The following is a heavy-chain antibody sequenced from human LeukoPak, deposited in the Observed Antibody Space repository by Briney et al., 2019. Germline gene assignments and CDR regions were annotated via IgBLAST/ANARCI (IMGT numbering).Heavy chain of an antibody. V-gene: IGHV1-69*13. CDR1: GGTFSSYA. D-gene: IGHD3-9*01. CDR3: ARDSTYYDILTGYTTLNWFDP. CDR2: IIPIFGTA. J-gene: IGHJ5*02. Sequence: SVKVSCKASGGTFSSYAISWVRQAPGQGLEWMGGIIPIFGTANYGQKFQGRVTITADESTSTAYMELSSLRSEDTTVYYCARDSTYYDILTGYTTLNWFDPWGQGTLVTVSS.